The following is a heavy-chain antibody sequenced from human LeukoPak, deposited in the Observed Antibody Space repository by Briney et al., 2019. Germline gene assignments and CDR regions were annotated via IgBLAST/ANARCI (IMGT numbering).Heavy chain of an antibody. V-gene: IGHV1-18*01. CDR2: ISAYNGNT. CDR3: ARDRLRFLEWLLDKYNWFDP. CDR1: GYTFTSYG. J-gene: IGHJ5*02. Sequence: ASVKVSCKASGYTFTSYGINWVRQVPGQGLEWTGWISAYNGNTNYAQKLQGRVTMTTDTSTSTAYMELRSLRSDDTAVYYCARDRLRFLEWLLDKYNWFDPWGQGTLVTVSS. D-gene: IGHD3-3*01.